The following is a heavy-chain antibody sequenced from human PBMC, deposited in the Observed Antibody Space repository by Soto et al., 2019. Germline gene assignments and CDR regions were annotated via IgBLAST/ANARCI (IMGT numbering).Heavy chain of an antibody. V-gene: IGHV4-39*01. Sequence: SETLSLTCTVSGGSISSSIYYWGWIRQPPGKGLEWIGSIFYSGNTYYNPSLKSRVTISVDTSKNQFSLKLSSVTATDTAVFYCARLFDGMDVWGRGTAVT. CDR3: ARLFDGMDV. J-gene: IGHJ6*02. CDR1: GGSISSSIYY. CDR2: IFYSGNT.